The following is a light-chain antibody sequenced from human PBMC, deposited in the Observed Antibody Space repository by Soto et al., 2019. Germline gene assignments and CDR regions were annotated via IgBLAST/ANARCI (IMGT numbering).Light chain of an antibody. Sequence: EIVMPQSPAPLSVSRGASATLSSRASKRVSNNLTRYQQEPGQPPMLLIYGAPTRATGVPGRFSGSGSGTEFTLTISSLQSEDFAVYYCQQYNDWWTFGRGTKVDIK. CDR3: QQYNDWWT. CDR2: GAP. J-gene: IGKJ1*01. CDR1: KRVSNN. V-gene: IGKV3-15*01.